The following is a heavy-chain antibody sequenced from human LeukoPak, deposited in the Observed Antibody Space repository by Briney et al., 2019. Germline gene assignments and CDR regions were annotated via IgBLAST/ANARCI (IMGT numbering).Heavy chain of an antibody. D-gene: IGHD3-16*01. CDR2: SERNSDGGTT. J-gene: IGHJ4*02. CDR1: GFALSKVG. Sequence: GGSLRLSCVASGFALSKVGVTWVRQAPGKGLECVGRSERNSDGGTTDYGAAVKGRFIISRDASENTVYLQMNSLKTEDTAVYFCTPNQRIIGVDIHDYWGQGALVAVSS. CDR3: TPNQRIIGVDIHDY. V-gene: IGHV3-15*04.